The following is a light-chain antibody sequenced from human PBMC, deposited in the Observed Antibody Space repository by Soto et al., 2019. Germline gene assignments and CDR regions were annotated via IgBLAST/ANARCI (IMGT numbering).Light chain of an antibody. CDR1: SSDVGSYNL. J-gene: IGLJ1*01. CDR3: CSYAGSSTSLYV. Sequence: QPVLTQPASVSGSPGQSITISCTGTSSDVGSYNLVSWYQQHPGKAPKLMIYEGSKRPSGVSNRFSGSKSGNTASLTISGLQAEDEADYYCCSYAGSSTSLYVFGTGTKVTAL. V-gene: IGLV2-23*01. CDR2: EGS.